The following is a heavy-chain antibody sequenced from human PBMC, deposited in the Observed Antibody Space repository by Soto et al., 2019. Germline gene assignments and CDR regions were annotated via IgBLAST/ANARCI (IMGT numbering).Heavy chain of an antibody. D-gene: IGHD2-2*01. CDR1: GGSFSGYY. CDR3: ARIVIVVVPAAKYNWFDP. Sequence: QVQLQQWGAGLLKPSETLSLTCAVYGGSFSGYYWSWIRQPPGKGLEWIGEINHSGSTNYNPSLKSRVTISVDTSKNHFSLKLSSVTAADTAVYYCARIVIVVVPAAKYNWFDPWGQGTLVTVSS. J-gene: IGHJ5*02. V-gene: IGHV4-34*01. CDR2: INHSGST.